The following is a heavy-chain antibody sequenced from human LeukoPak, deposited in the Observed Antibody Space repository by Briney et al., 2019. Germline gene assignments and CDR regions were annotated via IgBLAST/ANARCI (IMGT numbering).Heavy chain of an antibody. V-gene: IGHV4-61*02. CDR3: ARGEYYYDSSGYDH. CDR2: IYTSGST. D-gene: IGHD3-22*01. J-gene: IGHJ4*02. CDR1: GGSISSGSYY. Sequence: SETLSLTCTVSGGSISSGSYYWSWIRQPAGKGLEWIGRIYTSGSTNYNPSLKSRVTISVDTSKNQFSLKLSSVTAADTAVYYCARGEYYYDSSGYDHWGQGTLVTVSS.